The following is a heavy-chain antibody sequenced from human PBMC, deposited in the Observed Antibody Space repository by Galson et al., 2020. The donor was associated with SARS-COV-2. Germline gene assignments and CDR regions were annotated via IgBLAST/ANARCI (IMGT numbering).Heavy chain of an antibody. V-gene: IGHV3-7*01. CDR3: ARENWGPEY. Sequence: GGSLRLSCAASGFTFTNYWMTWVRQAPGKGLEWLANIKEDGTEKNDVDSVKGRFTISRDNTKNSVYLQMNSLRVEDTAVYYCARENWGPEYRGQGTLVTVSA. D-gene: IGHD7-27*01. CDR1: GFTFTNYW. J-gene: IGHJ4*02. CDR2: IKEDGTEK.